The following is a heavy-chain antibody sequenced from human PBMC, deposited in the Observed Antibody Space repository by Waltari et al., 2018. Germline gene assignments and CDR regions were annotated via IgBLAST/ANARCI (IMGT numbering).Heavy chain of an antibody. CDR1: GGSISSYY. D-gene: IGHD6-13*01. J-gene: IGHJ4*02. V-gene: IGHV4-59*01. CDR2: IDYSGST. Sequence: QVQLQESGPGLVKPSETLSLTCTVSGGSISSYYWSWIRQPPGKGLEWIGYIDYSGSTNYNPSLKSRVTISVDTSKNQFSLKLSSVTAADTAVYYCAGSRAAAGILFDYWGQGTLVTVSS. CDR3: AGSRAAAGILFDY.